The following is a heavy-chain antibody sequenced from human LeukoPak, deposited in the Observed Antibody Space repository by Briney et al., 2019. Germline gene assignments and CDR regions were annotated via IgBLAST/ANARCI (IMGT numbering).Heavy chain of an antibody. Sequence: GSSVKVSCKASGGTFNSYAISWVRQAPGQGLEWMGGIIPVFGTAIYAQKFQGRVTITADESTSTAYMELSTLRSEDTAVYYRARANMVRGVGSFFDRNWFDPWGQGTLVTVSS. CDR2: IIPVFGTA. CDR3: ARANMVRGVGSFFDRNWFDP. J-gene: IGHJ5*02. CDR1: GGTFNSYA. D-gene: IGHD3-10*01. V-gene: IGHV1-69*01.